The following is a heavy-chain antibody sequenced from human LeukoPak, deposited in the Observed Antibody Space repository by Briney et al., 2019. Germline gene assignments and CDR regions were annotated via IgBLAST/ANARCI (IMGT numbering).Heavy chain of an antibody. J-gene: IGHJ4*02. CDR3: ARLYYYDSSAGDY. D-gene: IGHD3-22*01. Sequence: GGSLRLSCAASGFTVSSNYMSWVRQAPGKGLEWVSVIYSGGSTYYADSVKGRFTISRDNSKNTLYLQMNSLRAEDTAVYYCARLYYYDSSAGDYWGQGTLVTVYS. CDR1: GFTVSSNY. V-gene: IGHV3-66*01. CDR2: IYSGGST.